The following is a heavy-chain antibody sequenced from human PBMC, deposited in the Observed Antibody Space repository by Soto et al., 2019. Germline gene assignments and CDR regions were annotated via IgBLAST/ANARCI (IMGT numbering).Heavy chain of an antibody. J-gene: IGHJ4*02. D-gene: IGHD1-26*01. V-gene: IGHV1-3*01. CDR2: INAGNGNT. Sequence: ASVKVSCKASGYTFTSYAMHWVRQAPGQRLEWMGWINAGNGNTKYSQKFQGRVTITRDTSASTAYMELSSLRSEDTAVYYCARARGSYYYFDYWGQGTPVTVS. CDR3: ARARGSYYYFDY. CDR1: GYTFTSYA.